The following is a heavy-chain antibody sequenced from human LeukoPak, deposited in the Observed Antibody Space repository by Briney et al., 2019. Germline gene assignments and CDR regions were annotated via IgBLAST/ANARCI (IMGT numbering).Heavy chain of an antibody. Sequence: SETLSLTCTVSGGSISSYYWSWIRQPPGKGLEWIGYIYYSGSTNYNPSLKRRVTISVDTSKNQFSLKLSSVTAADTAVYYCARDGRDAAYYYYMDVWGKGTTVTVSS. D-gene: IGHD2-15*01. J-gene: IGHJ6*03. CDR2: IYYSGST. CDR3: ARDGRDAAYYYYMDV. CDR1: GGSISSYY. V-gene: IGHV4-59*01.